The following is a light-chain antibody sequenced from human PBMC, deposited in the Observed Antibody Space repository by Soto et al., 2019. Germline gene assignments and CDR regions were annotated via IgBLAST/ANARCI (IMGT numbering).Light chain of an antibody. V-gene: IGKV2-28*01. Sequence: IVLTQSPLSLPVTPGEPASISCRSSQSLLQSNGNHYLDWYLQKPGQSPQVLIYLGSNRASGVPDRFSGSGSGTDFTLKISRVEAVDVGVYYCMQALHTPWTFGQGTKVEIK. CDR1: QSLLQSNGNHY. CDR2: LGS. J-gene: IGKJ1*01. CDR3: MQALHTPWT.